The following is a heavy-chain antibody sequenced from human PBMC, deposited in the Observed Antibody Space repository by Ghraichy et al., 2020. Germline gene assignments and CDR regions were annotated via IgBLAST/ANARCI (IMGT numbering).Heavy chain of an antibody. CDR1: GYTLTELS. J-gene: IGHJ6*02. CDR3: ATASSVSSGWTRYYYYGMDV. CDR2: FDPEDGET. Sequence: ASVKVSCKVSGYTLTELSMHWVRQAPGKGLEWMGGFDPEDGETIYAQKFQGRVTMTEDTSTDTAYMELSSLRSEDTAVYYCATASSVSSGWTRYYYYGMDVWGQGTTVTVSS. D-gene: IGHD6-19*01. V-gene: IGHV1-24*01.